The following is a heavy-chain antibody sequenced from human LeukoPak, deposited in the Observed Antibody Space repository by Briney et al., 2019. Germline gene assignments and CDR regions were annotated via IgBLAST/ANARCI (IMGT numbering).Heavy chain of an antibody. D-gene: IGHD3-3*01. V-gene: IGHV4-34*01. Sequence: PSETLSLTCAVYGGSFSGYYWSWIRQPPGKGLEWIGEINHSGSTNYNPSLKSRVTISVDTSKNQFSLKLSSVTAADTAVYYCARGDFWSGYYTGIGLVPKKTYYYGMDVWGQGTTVTVSS. CDR1: GGSFSGYY. CDR2: INHSGST. J-gene: IGHJ6*02. CDR3: ARGDFWSGYYTGIGLVPKKTYYYGMDV.